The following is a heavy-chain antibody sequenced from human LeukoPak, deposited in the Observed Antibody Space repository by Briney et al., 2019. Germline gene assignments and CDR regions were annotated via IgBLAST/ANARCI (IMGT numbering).Heavy chain of an antibody. Sequence: SETLSLTCTVSGGSISSGDYYWSWIRQPPGKGLEWIAYIYYSGSTYYNPSLESRLTITVDTSKNQFSLKLSSVTAADTAVYYCARDVLTQYYFDYWGQGTLVTVSS. D-gene: IGHD2-21*02. CDR2: IYYSGST. CDR3: ARDVLTQYYFDY. CDR1: GGSISSGDYY. J-gene: IGHJ4*02. V-gene: IGHV4-30-4*01.